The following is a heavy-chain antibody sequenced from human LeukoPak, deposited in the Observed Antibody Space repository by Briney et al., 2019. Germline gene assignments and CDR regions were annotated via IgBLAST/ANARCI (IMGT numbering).Heavy chain of an antibody. CDR2: IYHSGST. CDR1: TYSISSGYY. CDR3: ARHSPYSSSWYGSDH. J-gene: IGHJ4*02. Sequence: PSETLSLTCAVSTYSISSGYYWGWIRQPPGKGLEWIGSIYHSGSTYYNPSLKSRVTMSVDTSKNQFSLKLSSVTAADTAVYYCARHSPYSSSWYGSDHWGQGTLVTVSS. D-gene: IGHD6-13*01. V-gene: IGHV4-38-2*01.